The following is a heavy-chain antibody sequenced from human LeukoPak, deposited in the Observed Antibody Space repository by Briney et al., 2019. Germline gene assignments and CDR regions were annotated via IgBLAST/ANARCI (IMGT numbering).Heavy chain of an antibody. CDR1: GGSVSNKY. CDR3: ARDHSRIAARPAGWFDP. D-gene: IGHD6-6*01. J-gene: IGHJ5*02. V-gene: IGHV4-59*02. Sequence: SETLSLTCTVSGGSVSNKYWSWIRQPPGKGLEWIGYIYYSGSTNYNPSLKSRVTISVDTSKNQFSLKLSSVTAADTAVYYCARDHSRIAARPAGWFDPWGQGTLVTVSS. CDR2: IYYSGST.